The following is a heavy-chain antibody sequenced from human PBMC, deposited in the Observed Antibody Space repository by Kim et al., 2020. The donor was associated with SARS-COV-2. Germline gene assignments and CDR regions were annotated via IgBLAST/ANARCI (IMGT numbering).Heavy chain of an antibody. Sequence: GGSLRLSCAASGFTFSSYAMSWVRQAPGKGLEWVSAISGSGGSTYYADSVKGRFTISRDNSKNTLYLQMNSLRAEDTAVYYCAKWLVYYGSGSYSFYFDYWGQGTLVTVSS. CDR3: AKWLVYYGSGSYSFYFDY. CDR2: ISGSGGST. J-gene: IGHJ4*02. CDR1: GFTFSSYA. V-gene: IGHV3-23*01. D-gene: IGHD3-10*01.